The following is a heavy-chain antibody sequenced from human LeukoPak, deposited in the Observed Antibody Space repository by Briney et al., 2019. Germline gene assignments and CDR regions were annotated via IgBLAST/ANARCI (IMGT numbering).Heavy chain of an antibody. J-gene: IGHJ4*02. D-gene: IGHD6-19*01. V-gene: IGHV3-30-3*01. CDR2: ISYDGSNK. CDR3: ARADEGIAVAGIDY. CDR1: GFTFSSYA. Sequence: PGGSLRLSCAASGFTFSSYAMHWVRQAPGKGLEWVAVISYDGSNKYYADSVKGRFTISRDNSKNTLYLQMNSLRAEDTAVYYCARADEGIAVAGIDYWGQGTLVTVSS.